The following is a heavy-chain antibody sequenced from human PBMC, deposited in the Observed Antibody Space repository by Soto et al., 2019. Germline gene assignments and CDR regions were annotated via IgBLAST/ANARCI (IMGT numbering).Heavy chain of an antibody. CDR2: ISSSGYI. D-gene: IGHD2-15*01. J-gene: IGHJ6*02. Sequence: EVQLVESGGGLVKPGGSLRLSCAASGFNFNSYTINWVRQAPGKRLEWLSSISSSGYIFSTDSVRGRFTISRDNAKNSVYLQIHSPRAEDTAVYFCARDCSGGSCYPGMDVWGQGTTVTVSS. CDR3: ARDCSGGSCYPGMDV. CDR1: GFNFNSYT. V-gene: IGHV3-21*04.